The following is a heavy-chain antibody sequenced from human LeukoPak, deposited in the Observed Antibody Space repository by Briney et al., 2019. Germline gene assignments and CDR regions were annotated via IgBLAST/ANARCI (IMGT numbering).Heavy chain of an antibody. CDR3: ARQGGLAIDY. J-gene: IGHJ4*02. D-gene: IGHD6-19*01. Sequence: SETLSLTCSVSGGSITNYYWCWIRQSPGKGLEWIGFIYNTGRTNYHPSLHSRVTMSIDTSKSQFSLKLSSVTAADTAVYYCARQGGLAIDYWGQGTLVTVSS. CDR2: IYNTGRT. CDR1: GGSITNYY. V-gene: IGHV4-59*08.